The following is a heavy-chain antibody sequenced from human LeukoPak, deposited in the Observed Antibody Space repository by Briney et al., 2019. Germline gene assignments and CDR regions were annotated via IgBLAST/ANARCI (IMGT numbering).Heavy chain of an antibody. CDR3: ARDSYDILTGYPEMDV. D-gene: IGHD3-9*01. V-gene: IGHV1-18*01. CDR1: GYTFTSYG. J-gene: IGHJ6*02. Sequence: GASVKVSCKASGYTFTSYGISWVRQAPGQGLEWMGWISAYNGNTNYAQKLQGRVTMTTDTSTSTAYMELRSLRSDDTAVYYCARDSYDILTGYPEMDVWGQGTTVTVSS. CDR2: ISAYNGNT.